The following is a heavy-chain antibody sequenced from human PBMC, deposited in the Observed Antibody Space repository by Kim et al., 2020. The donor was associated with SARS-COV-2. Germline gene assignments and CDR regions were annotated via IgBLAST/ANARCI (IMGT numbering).Heavy chain of an antibody. V-gene: IGHV3-43*02. J-gene: IGHJ4*02. D-gene: IGHD3-10*02. Sequence: GGSLRLSCAGSGFVFHEYAMHWVRQVPGRGLEWVSLINGDGTKRYYIDSVMGRFTISRDNGRNLVYLQMDRLRTEDTGLYYCAKDAIMFNWGRGTQVTVS. CDR2: INGDGTKR. CDR1: GFVFHEYA. CDR3: AKDAIMFN.